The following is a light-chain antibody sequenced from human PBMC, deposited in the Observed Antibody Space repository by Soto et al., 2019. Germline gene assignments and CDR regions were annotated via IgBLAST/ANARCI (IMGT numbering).Light chain of an antibody. CDR2: EGS. CDR1: SGDIGSYNR. CDR3: CSYAGRSTYV. J-gene: IGLJ1*01. V-gene: IGLV2-23*01. Sequence: QSVLTQPASVSGSPGQSITISCTGTSGDIGSYNRVSWYQQHPGKAPKLMIYEGSKRPSGVSYRFSGSKSGNTASLTISGLQAEDEADYYCCSYAGRSTYVLGTGTKVTVL.